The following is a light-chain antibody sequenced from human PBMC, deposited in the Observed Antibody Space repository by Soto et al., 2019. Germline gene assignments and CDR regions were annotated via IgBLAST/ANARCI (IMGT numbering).Light chain of an antibody. V-gene: IGLV2-14*01. Sequence: QAVVTQPASVSGSPGQSITISCTGTSSDVGGYNYVSWYQQHPGKAPKLMIYDVSNRPSGVSNRFSGSKSGNTASLTISGLQAEDEADYYCSSYTSSSTLCVFGTGTKVTVL. CDR3: SSYTSSSTLCV. CDR1: SSDVGGYNY. J-gene: IGLJ1*01. CDR2: DVS.